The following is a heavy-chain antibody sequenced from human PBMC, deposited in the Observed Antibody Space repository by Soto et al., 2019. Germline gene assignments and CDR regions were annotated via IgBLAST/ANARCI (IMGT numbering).Heavy chain of an antibody. Sequence: EVQLVESGGGLVQPGGSLRLSCVAPEFSFSDQCMDWVRQAPGKGLEWVGRSRSKAKSYSTDYAASVKGRFTISRDDSTNSLYLHMNSLRTDDTAVYFCYSHDPASPVGYWGQGTLVTVSS. CDR3: YSHDPASPVGY. D-gene: IGHD1-1*01. CDR1: EFSFSDQC. V-gene: IGHV3-72*01. J-gene: IGHJ4*02. CDR2: SRSKAKSYST.